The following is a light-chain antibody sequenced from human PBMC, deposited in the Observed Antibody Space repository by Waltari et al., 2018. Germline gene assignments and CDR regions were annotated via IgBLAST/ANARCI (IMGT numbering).Light chain of an antibody. Sequence: DIQMTQSPSTLSASVGDRVTITCRASESISSWLAWYQQRPGKAPNLLIYKASRLESGVPSRFSGRGSGTEFTLTISSLQPEDFATYYCQQFNTYPWTFGQGTKVDIK. CDR1: ESISSW. J-gene: IGKJ1*01. CDR3: QQFNTYPWT. CDR2: KAS. V-gene: IGKV1-5*03.